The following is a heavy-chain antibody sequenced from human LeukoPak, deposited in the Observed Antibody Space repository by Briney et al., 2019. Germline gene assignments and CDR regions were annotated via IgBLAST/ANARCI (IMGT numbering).Heavy chain of an antibody. Sequence: GGSLRLSCAASGFTFSSYSMNWVRQAPGKGLEWVSSISSSSSYIYYADSVKGRFTISRDNAKNSLYLQMNSLRAEDTAVYYCARLKDYYDSSGPDYWGQRTLVTVSS. J-gene: IGHJ4*02. V-gene: IGHV3-21*01. D-gene: IGHD3-22*01. CDR3: ARLKDYYDSSGPDY. CDR2: ISSSSSYI. CDR1: GFTFSSYS.